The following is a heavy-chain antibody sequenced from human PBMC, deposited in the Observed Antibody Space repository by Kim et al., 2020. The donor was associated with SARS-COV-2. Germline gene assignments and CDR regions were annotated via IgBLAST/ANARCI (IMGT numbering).Heavy chain of an antibody. Sequence: NYNPSLKSRVTISVDTSKNQFSLKLSSVTAADTAVYYCADGAVAGTFDYWGQGTLVTVSS. J-gene: IGHJ4*02. V-gene: IGHV4-34*01. D-gene: IGHD6-19*01. CDR3: ADGAVAGTFDY.